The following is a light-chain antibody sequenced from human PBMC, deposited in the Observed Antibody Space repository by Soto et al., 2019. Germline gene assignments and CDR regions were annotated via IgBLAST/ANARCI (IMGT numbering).Light chain of an antibody. V-gene: IGKV1-5*03. CDR2: EAS. CDR1: QSISDS. Sequence: DIQMTQSPSTLSASVGDRVTITCRASQSISDSLAWYQQKPGKAPKLLIYEASSLKSGVPSRFSGSRSGTEKPLTISSLQPDDLATYYCQQYNCYWTFGQGTKVEIK. CDR3: QQYNCYWT. J-gene: IGKJ1*01.